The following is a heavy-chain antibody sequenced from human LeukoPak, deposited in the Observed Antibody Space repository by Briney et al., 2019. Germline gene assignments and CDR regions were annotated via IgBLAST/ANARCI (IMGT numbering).Heavy chain of an antibody. CDR3: AKGWDGSGTSYSSYDN. D-gene: IGHD3-10*01. Sequence: VQPGRSLRLSCAASGFTFSSYGMHWVRQAPGKGLEWVSSISGSDGSTYYADSVKGRFTISRDNSKNTLYLQMSSLRAEDTAIYYCAKGWDGSGTSYSSYDNWGQGTLLIVSS. CDR1: GFTFSSYG. CDR2: ISGSDGST. J-gene: IGHJ4*02. V-gene: IGHV3-23*01.